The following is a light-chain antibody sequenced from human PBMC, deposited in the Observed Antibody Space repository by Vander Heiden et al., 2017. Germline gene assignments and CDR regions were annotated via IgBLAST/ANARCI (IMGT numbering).Light chain of an antibody. CDR1: QSVSSSY. CDR2: GAS. CDR3: QQYCSSPET. Sequence: EIVLQQSPGTLSLSPGERATLSCRASQSVSSSYVAWYQQKPGQAPRLLIYGASSMATGIPYRFSGSGSGTDVTRTIIRLEPEDFAVYYCQQYCSSPETFGQGTKVEIK. J-gene: IGKJ1*01. V-gene: IGKV3-20*01.